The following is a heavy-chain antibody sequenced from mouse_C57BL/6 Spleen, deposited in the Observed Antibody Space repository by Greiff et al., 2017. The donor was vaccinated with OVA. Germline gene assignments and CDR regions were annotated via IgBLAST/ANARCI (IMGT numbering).Heavy chain of an antibody. V-gene: IGHV1-82*01. J-gene: IGHJ2*01. CDR2: IYPGDGDT. CDR1: GYAFSSSW. CDR3: ARTAQVPFDY. Sequence: QVQLQQSGPELVKPGASVKISCKASGYAFSSSWMNWVKQRPGKGLEWIGRIYPGDGDTNYNGKFKGKATLTADKSPSTAYMQLSSLTSEDSAVYFCARTAQVPFDYWGQGTTLTVSS. D-gene: IGHD3-2*02.